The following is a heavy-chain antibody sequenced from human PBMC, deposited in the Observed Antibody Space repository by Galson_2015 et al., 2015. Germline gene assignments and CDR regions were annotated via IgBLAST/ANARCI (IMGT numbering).Heavy chain of an antibody. CDR3: TRGITLVRGPSDGR. CDR2: TYFRSKWFS. D-gene: IGHD3-10*01. Sequence: ISGDSVSSGNTAWNWIRQSPSRGLEWLGRTYFRSKWFSEYATSVRGRISISADTSKNQFSLQFNSLTPEDTAVYYCTRGITLVRGPSDGRGGQGTPVTVSS. V-gene: IGHV6-1*01. J-gene: IGHJ4*02. CDR1: GDSVSSGNTA.